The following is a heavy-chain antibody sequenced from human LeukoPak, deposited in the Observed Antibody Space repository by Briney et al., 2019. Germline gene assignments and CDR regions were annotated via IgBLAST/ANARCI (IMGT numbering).Heavy chain of an antibody. J-gene: IGHJ4*02. CDR3: ARSTKMGDY. CDR1: GFPFSSYW. Sequence: GRSLRLSCAAPGFPFSSYWMNWVRQAPGKGLEWVANINQDGSEKYYVDSVKGRFTISRDNAKNSLYVQMNSLRGEDTAVYYCARSTKMGDYWGQGTLVTVSS. D-gene: IGHD3-22*01. CDR2: INQDGSEK. V-gene: IGHV3-7*04.